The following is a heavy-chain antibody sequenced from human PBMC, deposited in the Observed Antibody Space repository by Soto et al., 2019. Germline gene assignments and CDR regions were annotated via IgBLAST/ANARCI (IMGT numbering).Heavy chain of an antibody. CDR1: GGSFSGYY. V-gene: IGHV4-34*01. CDR3: ARGLYDYIWGSYRYHLNWFDP. D-gene: IGHD3-16*02. J-gene: IGHJ5*02. Sequence: TSETLSLTCAVYGGSFSGYYWSWIRQPPGKGLEWIGEINHSGSTNYNPSLKSRVTISVDTSKNQFSLKLSSVTAADTAVYYCARGLYDYIWGSYRYHLNWFDPWGQGTLVTVSS. CDR2: INHSGST.